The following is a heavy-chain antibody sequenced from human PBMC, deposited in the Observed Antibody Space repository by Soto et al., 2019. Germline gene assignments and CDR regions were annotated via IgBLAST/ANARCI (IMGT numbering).Heavy chain of an antibody. CDR3: ARLPAASHYLDY. Sequence: GGSLRLSCAASGFTFSNFWMSWVRQAPGKGLEWVANIKQDGSEKDFVDSVKGRFIISRDNAKNSLYLQMNSLRAEDTAFYYGARLPAASHYLDYWGHGTLVTVSS. J-gene: IGHJ4*01. V-gene: IGHV3-7*03. CDR2: IKQDGSEK. CDR1: GFTFSNFW. D-gene: IGHD2-2*01.